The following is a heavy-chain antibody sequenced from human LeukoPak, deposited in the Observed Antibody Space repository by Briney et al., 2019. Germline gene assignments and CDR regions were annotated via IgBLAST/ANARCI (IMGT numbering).Heavy chain of an antibody. CDR3: ARLRRGGGY. CDR1: GGSIRSRSNY. D-gene: IGHD3-16*01. Sequence: SETLSLTCTVSGGSIRSRSNYWGWTRQPPGKGLEWIGEINHSGSTNYNPSLKSRVTISVDTSKNQFSLKLSSVTAADTAVYYCARLRRGGGYWGQGTLVTVSS. V-gene: IGHV4-39*07. CDR2: INHSGST. J-gene: IGHJ4*02.